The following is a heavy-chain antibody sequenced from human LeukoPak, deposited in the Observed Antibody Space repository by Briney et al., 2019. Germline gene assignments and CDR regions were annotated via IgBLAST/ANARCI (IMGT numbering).Heavy chain of an antibody. D-gene: IGHD3-10*01. Sequence: ASVKVSCKASGYTFTSYGITWVRQAPGQGLEWMGWISGYNGNTNYAQKFQGRVTMTTDTSTSTVYMELRSLRSDDTAVYYCARDIMMTWFGELLSDDYWGQGTLVTVSS. V-gene: IGHV1-18*01. J-gene: IGHJ4*02. CDR2: ISGYNGNT. CDR1: GYTFTSYG. CDR3: ARDIMMTWFGELLSDDY.